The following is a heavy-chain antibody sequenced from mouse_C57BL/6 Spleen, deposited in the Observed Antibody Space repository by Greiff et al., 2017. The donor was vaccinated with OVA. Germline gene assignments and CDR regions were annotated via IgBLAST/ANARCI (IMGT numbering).Heavy chain of an antibody. D-gene: IGHD1-1*01. CDR3: ARRNGSRGAMDS. CDR1: GFTFSSYG. J-gene: IGHJ4*01. Sequence: EVKLVESGGDLVKPGGSLKLSCAASGFTFSSYGMSWVRQTPDKRLEWVATISSGGSYTYYPDSVKGRFTISRDNAKNTLYLQMSSLKSEDTAMYYCARRNGSRGAMDSGVKEPQSPSPQ. CDR2: ISSGGSYT. V-gene: IGHV5-6*02.